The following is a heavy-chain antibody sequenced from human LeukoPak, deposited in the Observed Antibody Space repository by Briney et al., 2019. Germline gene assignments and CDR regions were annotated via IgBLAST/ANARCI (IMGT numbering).Heavy chain of an antibody. CDR3: ARGPRYDSSGYHD. CDR2: ISSSGSAI. D-gene: IGHD3-22*01. Sequence: GGSLRLSCAASGFTFSDYYMSWIRQAPGKGLEWVSYISSSGSAISYADSVKGRFTISRDNAKNSLYLQMNSLRAEDTAVYYCARGPRYDSSGYHDWGQGTLVTVSS. J-gene: IGHJ4*02. CDR1: GFTFSDYY. V-gene: IGHV3-11*01.